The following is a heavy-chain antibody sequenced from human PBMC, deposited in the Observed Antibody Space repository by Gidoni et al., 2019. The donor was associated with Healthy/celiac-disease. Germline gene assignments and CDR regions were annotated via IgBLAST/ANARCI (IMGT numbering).Heavy chain of an antibody. CDR3: ARQALRFLEWLPTGGYYYYGMDV. CDR2: IYYSGST. Sequence: QLQLQESGPGLVKPSETLSLPCTVSGGSISSSSYYWGWIRQPPGKGLEWIGSIYYSGSTYDNPSLKSRVTISGDTSKNQFSLKLSSVTAADTAVYYCARQALRFLEWLPTGGYYYYGMDVWGQGTTVTVSS. D-gene: IGHD3-3*01. CDR1: GGSISSSSYY. V-gene: IGHV4-39*01. J-gene: IGHJ6*02.